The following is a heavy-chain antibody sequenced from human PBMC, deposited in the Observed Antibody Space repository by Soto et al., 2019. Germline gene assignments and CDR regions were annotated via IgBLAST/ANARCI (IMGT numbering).Heavy chain of an antibody. V-gene: IGHV3-23*01. Sequence: PGGSLRLSCAASGFTFSSYAMSWVRQAPGKGLEWVSIISDSGGSTNYADSVKGRFTISRDNSKNTLYLQMNSLRADDTAVYYCAKALGAAAGPYYFDYWGQGTLVTVSS. J-gene: IGHJ4*02. CDR3: AKALGAAAGPYYFDY. CDR2: ISDSGGST. D-gene: IGHD6-13*01. CDR1: GFTFSSYA.